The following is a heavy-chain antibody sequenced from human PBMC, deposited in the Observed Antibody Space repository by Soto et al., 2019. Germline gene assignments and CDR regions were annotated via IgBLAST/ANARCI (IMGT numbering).Heavy chain of an antibody. Sequence: KPSETLSLTCAVYGGSFSGYYWSWIRQPPGKGLEWIGEINHSGSTNYNPSLKSRVTISVDTSKNQFSLKLSSVTAADTAVYYCARGGIAAAGTGGWGYYYGMDVWGQGTTVTVSS. V-gene: IGHV4-34*01. CDR3: ARGGIAAAGTGGWGYYYGMDV. J-gene: IGHJ6*02. CDR2: INHSGST. D-gene: IGHD6-13*01. CDR1: GGSFSGYY.